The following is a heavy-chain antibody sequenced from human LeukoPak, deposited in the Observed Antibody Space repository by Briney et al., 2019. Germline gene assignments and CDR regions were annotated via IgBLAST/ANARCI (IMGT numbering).Heavy chain of an antibody. V-gene: IGHV3-23*01. J-gene: IGHJ3*02. D-gene: IGHD6-19*01. CDR2: ISGSGGST. Sequence: PGGSLRLSCAVSGFTFSSYAMSWVRPAPGKGLEWVSAISGSGGSTYYADSVKGRFTISRDNSKNTLYLQMNSLRAEDTAVYYCAKEGRIAVAGHPDDAFDIWGQGTMVTVSS. CDR3: AKEGRIAVAGHPDDAFDI. CDR1: GFTFSSYA.